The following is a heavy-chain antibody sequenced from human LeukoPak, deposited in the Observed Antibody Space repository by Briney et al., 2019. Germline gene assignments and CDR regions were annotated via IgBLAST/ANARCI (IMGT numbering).Heavy chain of an antibody. Sequence: GGSLRLSCAASGFTFSNYAMHWVRQAPGKGLKWVAAISYDGSSKYYAASVKGRFTISRDNSNNTLYVQMNSLRAEDTAVYYCASDRIRELGIRYFDYWGQGTLVTVSS. CDR2: ISYDGSSK. J-gene: IGHJ4*02. V-gene: IGHV3-30-3*01. CDR1: GFTFSNYA. CDR3: ASDRIRELGIRYFDY. D-gene: IGHD7-27*01.